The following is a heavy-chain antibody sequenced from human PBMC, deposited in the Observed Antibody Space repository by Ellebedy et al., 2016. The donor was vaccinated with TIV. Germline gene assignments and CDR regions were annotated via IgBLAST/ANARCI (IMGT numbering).Heavy chain of an antibody. CDR3: ATTLYSYGYLDY. CDR2: ISYDGSNK. CDR1: GFTLSSYG. V-gene: IGHV3-30*03. J-gene: IGHJ4*02. D-gene: IGHD5-18*01. Sequence: GGSLRLSCAASGFTLSSYGMHWVRQAPGKGLEWVAVISYDGSNKYYADSVKGRFTISRDNSKNTLYLQMNSLRAEDTAVYYCATTLYSYGYLDYWGQGTLVTVSS.